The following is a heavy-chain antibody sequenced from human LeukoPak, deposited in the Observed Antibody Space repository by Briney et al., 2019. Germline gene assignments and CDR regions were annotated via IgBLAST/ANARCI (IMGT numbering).Heavy chain of an antibody. CDR3: ARKNYGDRHPYDY. CDR1: GYNFITYA. D-gene: IGHD2-21*02. Sequence: GASVTVSCKASGYNFITYAMHWVRQAPGQGLEWMGYINVGNGDTKYSQKFQGRVTFTRDTSASIAYMELSSLTSEDTAIYYCARKNYGDRHPYDYWGQRTLVTVSS. V-gene: IGHV1-3*01. CDR2: INVGNGDT. J-gene: IGHJ4*02.